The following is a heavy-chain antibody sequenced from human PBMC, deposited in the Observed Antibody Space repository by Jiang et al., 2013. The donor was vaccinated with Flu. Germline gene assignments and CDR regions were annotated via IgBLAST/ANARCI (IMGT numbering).Heavy chain of an antibody. CDR3: VHKGTITVASTFDY. CDR2: VYWDDDK. J-gene: IGHJ4*02. V-gene: IGHV2-5*02. D-gene: IGHD6-19*01. CDR1: GFSLSTSGVA. Sequence: TLTCTFSGFSLSTSGVAVGWIRQPPGKAPGWVAFVYWDDDKYYNPSLKSRLTITKDTSKSLVVLTMTNMDPVDTATYYCVHKGTITVASTFDYWGQGTLVTVSS.